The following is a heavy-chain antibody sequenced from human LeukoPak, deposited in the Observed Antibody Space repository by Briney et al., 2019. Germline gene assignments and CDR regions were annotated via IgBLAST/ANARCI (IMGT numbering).Heavy chain of an antibody. Sequence: SGPALVKPTQTLTLTCTFSGFSLSTSGMRVSWIRQPPGKALEWLARIDWDDDKFYSTSLKNRLTISKDTSKNQVVLTMTNMDPVDTATYYCARSGYSGYDGYWFDPWGQGTLVTVSS. CDR2: IDWDDDK. V-gene: IGHV2-70*04. J-gene: IGHJ5*02. CDR3: ARSGYSGYDGYWFDP. D-gene: IGHD5-12*01. CDR1: GFSLSTSGMR.